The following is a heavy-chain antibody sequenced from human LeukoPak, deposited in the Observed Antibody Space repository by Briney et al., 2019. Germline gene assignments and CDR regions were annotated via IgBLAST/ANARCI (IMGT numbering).Heavy chain of an antibody. D-gene: IGHD3-10*01. CDR3: ARTYYYGSGSYCGDY. CDR2: INPNRGDT. V-gene: IGHV1-2*02. J-gene: IGHJ4*02. Sequence: ASVKVPCKASGYSFTDYFVHWVRQAPGQGLEWMGLINPNRGDTNYAQKFQGRVTMTRDTSISTAYMELSGLRSDDTAVFYCARTYYYGSGSYCGDYWGQGTLVTVSS. CDR1: GYSFTDYF.